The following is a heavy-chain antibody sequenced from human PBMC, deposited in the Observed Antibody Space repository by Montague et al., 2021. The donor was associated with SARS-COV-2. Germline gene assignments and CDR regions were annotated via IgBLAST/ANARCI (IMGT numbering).Heavy chain of an antibody. CDR3: ARDLRWRYGYGMDV. Sequence: CAISRDSVSSDSAAWNWVRQSPSRGLEWLGRTYYRSNWYNDYAVSVKSRITIKSDTSKNQISLQLNSVTPEDTAVYYCARDLRWRYGYGMDVWGQGTTVTVSS. CDR2: TYYRSNWYN. CDR1: RDSVSSDSAA. J-gene: IGHJ6*02. D-gene: IGHD3-16*01. V-gene: IGHV6-1*01.